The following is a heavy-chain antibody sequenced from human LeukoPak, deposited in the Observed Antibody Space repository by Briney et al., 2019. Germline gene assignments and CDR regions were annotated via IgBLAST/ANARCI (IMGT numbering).Heavy chain of an antibody. CDR2: IRYDGSNK. CDR1: GFTFSSYS. V-gene: IGHV3-30*02. CDR3: ATGGGPRGWFDP. Sequence: TGGSLRLSCAASGFTFSSYSMHWVRQAPGKGLEWVAFIRYDGSNKYYADSVKGRFTISRDNSKNTLYLQMNSLRAEDTAVYYCATGGGPRGWFDPWGQGTLVTVSS. D-gene: IGHD2-15*01. J-gene: IGHJ5*02.